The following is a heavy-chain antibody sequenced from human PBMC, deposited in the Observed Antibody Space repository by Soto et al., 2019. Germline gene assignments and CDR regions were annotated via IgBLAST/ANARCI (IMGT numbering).Heavy chain of an antibody. CDR1: GFNLSSYG. J-gene: IGHJ5*02. D-gene: IGHD2-2*02. V-gene: IGHV3-30*18. CDR2: ISYDGSNK. Sequence: SVRVSFASSGFNLSSYGMHWVGQAAGKGLGWVAVISYDGSNKYYADSVKGLFTISRDNSKNTLYLQMNSLRAEDTAVYYCAKEALGYCSSTSCYREVSWFDPWGQGTMVTVSS. CDR3: AKEALGYCSSTSCYREVSWFDP.